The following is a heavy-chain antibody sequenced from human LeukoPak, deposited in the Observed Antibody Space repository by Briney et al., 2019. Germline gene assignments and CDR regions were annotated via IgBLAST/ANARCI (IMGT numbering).Heavy chain of an antibody. CDR3: AREAPYYDILTGSSHYMDV. V-gene: IGHV1-46*01. D-gene: IGHD3-9*01. CDR1: GYTFTSYY. Sequence: ASVKVSCKASGYTFTSYYMHCVRQAPGQGLEWMGIINPSGGSTSYAQKFQGRVTMTRDTSTSTVYMELSSLRSEDTAVYYCAREAPYYDILTGSSHYMDVWGKGTTVTVSS. CDR2: INPSGGST. J-gene: IGHJ6*03.